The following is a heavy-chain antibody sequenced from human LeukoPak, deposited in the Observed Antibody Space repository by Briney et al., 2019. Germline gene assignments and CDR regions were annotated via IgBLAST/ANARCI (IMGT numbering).Heavy chain of an antibody. J-gene: IGHJ4*02. CDR1: GYSFTSYW. V-gene: IGHV5-10-1*01. CDR3: ARGRTIAALIPIDY. CDR2: IDPSDSYT. D-gene: IGHD6-6*01. Sequence: GESLKIPCKASGYSFTSYWISWVRQMPGKGLEWMGRIDPSDSYTNYSPSFQGHVTISADKSISTAYLQWSSLKASDTAMYYCARGRTIAALIPIDYWGQGTLVTVSS.